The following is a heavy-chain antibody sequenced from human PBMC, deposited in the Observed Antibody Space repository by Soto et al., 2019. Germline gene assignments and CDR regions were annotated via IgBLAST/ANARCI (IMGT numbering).Heavy chain of an antibody. V-gene: IGHV1-2*02. Sequence: QVQLVQSGAEVKKPGASVKVSCKASGYTFTGYYIHWVRQAPGQGLEWMGWINPNSGGTNYAQQFQGRVTMTRDTAISTAYMELSRLRSDDTAVYYCARAGVRGLVYCGQGTLVTVSS. J-gene: IGHJ4*02. D-gene: IGHD3-16*01. CDR2: INPNSGGT. CDR1: GYTFTGYY. CDR3: ARAGVRGLVY.